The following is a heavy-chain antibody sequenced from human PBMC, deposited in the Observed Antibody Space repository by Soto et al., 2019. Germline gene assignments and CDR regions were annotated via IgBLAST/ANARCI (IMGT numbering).Heavy chain of an antibody. Sequence: QVQLQQWGAGLLKPSETLSLTCVVYGGSLSGYYWSWIRQPPGKGVEWIGEIKEGGFTNYSPSLKSPATLSVDTPKNPLSLKLHSLTAADTAVYYCARGQEGVVATHWDQGTLVTVSS. D-gene: IGHD5-12*01. CDR2: IKEGGFT. V-gene: IGHV4-34*02. CDR3: ARGQEGVVATH. CDR1: GGSLSGYY. J-gene: IGHJ4*02.